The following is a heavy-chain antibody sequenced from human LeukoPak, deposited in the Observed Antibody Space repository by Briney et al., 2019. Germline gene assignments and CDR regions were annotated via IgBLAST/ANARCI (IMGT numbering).Heavy chain of an antibody. J-gene: IGHJ4*02. D-gene: IGHD3-10*01. Sequence: SETLSLTCTVSGGSISSYHWSWIRQPPGKGLEWIGYIYYRGSTNYNPSLNSRVTISVDTSKNQFSLKLSSVTAADTAVYYCAKVLWFGTPYFDYWGQGTLVTVSS. CDR2: IYYRGST. CDR1: GGSISSYH. CDR3: AKVLWFGTPYFDY. V-gene: IGHV4-59*01.